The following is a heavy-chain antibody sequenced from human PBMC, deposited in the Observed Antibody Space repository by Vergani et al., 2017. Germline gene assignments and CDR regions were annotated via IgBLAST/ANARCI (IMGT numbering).Heavy chain of an antibody. CDR2: IHPADSDT. D-gene: IGHD3-22*01. J-gene: IGHJ4*02. Sequence: EVQLVQSGAEVKKPGESLQISCQISGYSFTNYWIGWVRQMPGKGLEWMGIIHPADSDTRYSPSFQGQVTISVDKSISTAYLQRSSLTASDSAMYYCARLYGRDSSGSKYFDYWGQGTLVTVSS. CDR3: ARLYGRDSSGSKYFDY. CDR1: GYSFTNYW. V-gene: IGHV5-51*01.